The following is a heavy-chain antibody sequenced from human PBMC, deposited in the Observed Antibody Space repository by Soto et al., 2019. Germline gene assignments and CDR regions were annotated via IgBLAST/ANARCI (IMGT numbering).Heavy chain of an antibody. CDR2: IIPIFGTA. V-gene: IGHV1-69*01. J-gene: IGHJ5*02. CDR1: GGTFSSYA. Sequence: QVQLVQSGAEVNKPGSSVKVSCKASGGTFSSYAISWVRQAPGQGLEWMGGIIPIFGTANYAQKFQGRVTIPADESTSKAYMELSSLRAEDTAVYYCARAGGGAYYDDSSGYPLGWFDPWGQGTLVTVSS. CDR3: ARAGGGAYYDDSSGYPLGWFDP. D-gene: IGHD3-22*01.